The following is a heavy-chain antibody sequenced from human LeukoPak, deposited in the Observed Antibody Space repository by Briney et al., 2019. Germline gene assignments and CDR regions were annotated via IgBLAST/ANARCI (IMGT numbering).Heavy chain of an antibody. CDR3: AINSRAQPYDY. Sequence: PGGSLRLSCATSGFIFDTYSVNWVRQAPGKGLEWVSSISGSGKYIYYADLVKGRITISRDSAKNSVYLQMNSLRAEDTAVYYCAINSRAQPYDYWGQGTLVTVSS. CDR1: GFIFDTYS. J-gene: IGHJ4*02. V-gene: IGHV3-21*01. CDR2: ISGSGKYI. D-gene: IGHD1-1*01.